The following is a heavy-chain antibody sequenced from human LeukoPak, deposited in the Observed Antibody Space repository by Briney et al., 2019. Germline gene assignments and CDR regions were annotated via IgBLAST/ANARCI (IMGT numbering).Heavy chain of an antibody. CDR1: GFTLSDHF. D-gene: IGHD2/OR15-2a*01. V-gene: IGHV3-72*01. Sequence: GGSLRLSCAASGFTLSDHFMDWVRQAPGKGLEWVGRSRNKANSYTTVYAASVKGRFTISRDDSANSLYLQMNSLEVEDTAVYFCARGHNSFDIWGQGTMVTVSS. CDR2: SRNKANSYTT. CDR3: ARGHNSFDI. J-gene: IGHJ3*02.